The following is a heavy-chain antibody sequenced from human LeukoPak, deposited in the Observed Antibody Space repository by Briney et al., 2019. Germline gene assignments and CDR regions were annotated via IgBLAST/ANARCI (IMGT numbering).Heavy chain of an antibody. CDR3: AKSPGLNSRVGIDY. V-gene: IGHV3-30-3*02. CDR1: GFTFSSYA. D-gene: IGHD7-27*01. J-gene: IGHJ4*02. CDR2: ISYDESNK. Sequence: GRSLRLSCAASGFTFSSYAMHWVRQAPGKGLEWVAVISYDESNKYYTDSVKGRFTISRDNSKNTLYLQMNSLRAEDTAVYSCAKSPGLNSRVGIDYWGQGTLVTVSS.